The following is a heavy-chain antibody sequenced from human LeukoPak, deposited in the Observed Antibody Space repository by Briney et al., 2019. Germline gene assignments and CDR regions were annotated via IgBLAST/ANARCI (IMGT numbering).Heavy chain of an antibody. CDR2: IWNDGSNK. J-gene: IGHJ4*02. V-gene: IGHV3-33*01. CDR3: ARDGGGNSPDY. Sequence: GGSLGLSCAVSGITFSFHAMHWVRQAPGKGLEWVAVIWNDGSNKYYADSVKGRFTISRDNSKDTLHLQMNSLRADDTAVYYCARDGGGNSPDYWGQGTLVSVSS. D-gene: IGHD4-23*01. CDR1: GITFSFHA.